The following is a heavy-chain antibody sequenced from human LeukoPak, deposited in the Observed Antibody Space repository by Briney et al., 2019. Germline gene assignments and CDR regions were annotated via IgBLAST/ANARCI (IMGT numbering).Heavy chain of an antibody. Sequence: GRSLGLSCAASGFTFYSYGMHWVRQAPGKGLEWVAVIPYEGSNKYYADSVKGRFTISRDNSKSTLYLQMDSLRAEDTAVYYCATYQLLSFRASYFDYWGQGTLVTVSS. CDR1: GFTFYSYG. J-gene: IGHJ4*02. D-gene: IGHD2-2*01. V-gene: IGHV3-30-3*01. CDR3: ATYQLLSFRASYFDY. CDR2: IPYEGSNK.